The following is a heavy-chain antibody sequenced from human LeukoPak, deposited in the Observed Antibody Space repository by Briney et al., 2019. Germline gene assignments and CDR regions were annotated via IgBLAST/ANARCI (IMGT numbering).Heavy chain of an antibody. Sequence: SETLSLTCTVSGGSISSYYWSWIRQPPGKGLEWIGYIFYSGSTNYNPSLKSRVTISVDTSKNQFSLKLSSVTAADTAVYYCATDGRYMDVWGKGTTVTVSS. V-gene: IGHV4-59*01. CDR3: ATDGRYMDV. J-gene: IGHJ6*03. D-gene: IGHD3/OR15-3a*01. CDR1: GGSISSYY. CDR2: IFYSGST.